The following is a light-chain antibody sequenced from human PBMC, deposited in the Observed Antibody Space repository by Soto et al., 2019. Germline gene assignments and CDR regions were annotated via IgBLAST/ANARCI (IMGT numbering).Light chain of an antibody. CDR1: SSDVGGHSY. V-gene: IGLV2-14*01. Sequence: QSALTQPASVSGSPGQSITFSCTGTSSDVGGHSYVSWYQQRPGKAPRLMIYEVTKRPSGISNRFSASKSGNTASLTISGLQAEDEADYYCASYTSSRTLVFGTGTKVT. CDR2: EVT. CDR3: ASYTSSRTLV. J-gene: IGLJ1*01.